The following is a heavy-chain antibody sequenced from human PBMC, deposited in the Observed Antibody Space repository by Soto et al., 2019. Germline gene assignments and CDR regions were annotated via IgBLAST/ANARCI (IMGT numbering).Heavy chain of an antibody. CDR1: GFAFSTFA. CDR2: ISVSGNNA. J-gene: IGHJ4*02. D-gene: IGHD3-22*01. CDR3: ARDQLRPGILYSLGVLLPEYGL. Sequence: HPGGSLRLSCAASGFAFSTFAMTWVRQAPGKGLEWVAAISVSGNNAYYADSVKGRFTISRDNSQNSVFLQMSSLRADDTAVYYCARDQLRPGILYSLGVLLPEYGLWSQGTMVTVPS. V-gene: IGHV3-23*01.